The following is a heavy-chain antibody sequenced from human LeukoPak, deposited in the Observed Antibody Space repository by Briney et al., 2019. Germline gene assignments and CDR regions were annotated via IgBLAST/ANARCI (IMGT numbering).Heavy chain of an antibody. J-gene: IGHJ3*02. CDR3: ARGLGYCSSTSCRDAFDI. V-gene: IGHV3-21*01. CDR1: GFTSSSYS. Sequence: GGSLRLSCAASGFTSSSYSMNWVRQAPGKGLEWVSSISSSSSYIYYADSVKGRFTISRDNAKNSLYLQMNSLRAEDTAVYYCARGLGYCSSTSCRDAFDIWGQGTMVTVSS. D-gene: IGHD2-2*01. CDR2: ISSSSSYI.